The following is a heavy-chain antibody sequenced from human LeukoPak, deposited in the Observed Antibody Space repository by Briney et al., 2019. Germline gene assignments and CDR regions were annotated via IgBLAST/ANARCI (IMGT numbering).Heavy chain of an antibody. CDR2: ISAYNGNT. Sequence: EASVKVSCKASGYTFTSYGISWVRQAPGQGLEWMGWISAYNGNTNYAQKLQGRVTMTTDTPTSTAYMELRSLRSDDTAVYYCARVSTSCYEFDYWGQGTLVTVSS. J-gene: IGHJ4*02. V-gene: IGHV1-18*04. CDR1: GYTFTSYG. CDR3: ARVSTSCYEFDY. D-gene: IGHD2-2*01.